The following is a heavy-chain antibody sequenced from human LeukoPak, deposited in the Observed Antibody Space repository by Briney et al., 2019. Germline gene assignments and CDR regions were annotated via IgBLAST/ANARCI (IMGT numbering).Heavy chain of an antibody. CDR2: ISDGGSNK. V-gene: IGHV3-30*01. CDR1: GFTSSTYA. D-gene: IGHD3-22*01. CDR3: ARDVYYYDSGGFYS. J-gene: IGHJ4*02. Sequence: GGSLRLSCAASGFTSSTYAMHWVRQAPGKGLEWVALISDGGSNKYYADSVKGRFTISRDNSKNTLYLQMNSLGAEDTAVYYCARDVYYYDSGGFYSWGPGTLVTVSS.